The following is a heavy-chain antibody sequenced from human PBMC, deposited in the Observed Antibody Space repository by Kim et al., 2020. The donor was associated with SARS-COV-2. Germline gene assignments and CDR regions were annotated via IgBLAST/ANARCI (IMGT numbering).Heavy chain of an antibody. J-gene: IGHJ6*03. CDR2: NGNP. CDR3: ARKREGMDV. Sequence: NGNPKFSPKFQARVPLTRDPSAGTAYMELSSLRSEDTAVYYCARKREGMDVWGKGTTVTVSS. V-gene: IGHV1-3*01.